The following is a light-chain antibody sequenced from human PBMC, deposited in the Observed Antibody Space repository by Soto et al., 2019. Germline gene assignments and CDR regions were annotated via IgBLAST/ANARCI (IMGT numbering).Light chain of an antibody. CDR1: SSNIGGNT. CDR2: SNN. J-gene: IGLJ3*02. Sequence: QSVLTQPPSASGTPGQWVTISCSGSSSNIGGNTVNWYQPLPGTAPKLLIYSNNQRPSGVPDRFSGSKSGTSASLAISGLQYEDEADYYCAAWDDSMNGWVFGGGTKVTVL. V-gene: IGLV1-44*01. CDR3: AAWDDSMNGWV.